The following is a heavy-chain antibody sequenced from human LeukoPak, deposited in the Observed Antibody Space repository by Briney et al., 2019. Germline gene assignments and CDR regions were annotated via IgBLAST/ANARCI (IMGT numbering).Heavy chain of an antibody. CDR1: GGSISSYY. D-gene: IGHD6-13*01. CDR2: IYYSGST. J-gene: IGHJ3*02. CDR3: ATDSSSSWYKLGDGAFDI. Sequence: SETLSLTCTVSGGSISSYYWSWIRQPPGKGLEWIGYIYYSGSTNYNPSLKSRVTISVDTSKNQFSLKLSSVTAADTAVYYCATDSSSSWYKLGDGAFDIWGQGTMVTVSS. V-gene: IGHV4-59*01.